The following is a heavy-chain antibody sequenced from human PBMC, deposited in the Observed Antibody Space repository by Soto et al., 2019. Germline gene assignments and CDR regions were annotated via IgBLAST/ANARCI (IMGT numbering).Heavy chain of an antibody. J-gene: IGHJ1*01. CDR3: ARDRVESGYPEYFQH. CDR1: GFTVSSNY. CDR2: IYSGGST. Sequence: EVQLVESGGGSIQPGGSLRLSCAASGFTVSSNYMSWVRQAPWKGLEWVSVIYSGGSTYYADSVKGRFTISRDNSKNTLYLQMNSLRAEDTAVYYCARDRVESGYPEYFQHWGQGTLVTVSS. V-gene: IGHV3-53*01. D-gene: IGHD3-22*01.